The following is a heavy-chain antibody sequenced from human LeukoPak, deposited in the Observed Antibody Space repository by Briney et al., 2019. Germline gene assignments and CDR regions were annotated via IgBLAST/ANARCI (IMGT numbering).Heavy chain of an antibody. J-gene: IGHJ5*02. V-gene: IGHV4-30-4*01. CDR3: ARPYYYDSRIDP. CDR1: GGSISSGDYY. CDR2: TYYSGST. D-gene: IGHD3-22*01. Sequence: PSQTLSLTCTVSGGSISSGDYYWSWNRQPPGKGLEWIGYTYYSGSTYYNPSLKSRATISVDTSKNQFSLKLTSVTAADTAVYYCARPYYYDSRIDPWGQGTLVTVSS.